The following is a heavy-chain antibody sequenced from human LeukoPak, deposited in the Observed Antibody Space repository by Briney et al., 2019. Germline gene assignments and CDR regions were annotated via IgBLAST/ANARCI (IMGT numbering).Heavy chain of an antibody. J-gene: IGHJ4*02. CDR2: MYYSGST. D-gene: IGHD4-11*01. CDR3: ARTITTSEGDYLDY. V-gene: IGHV4-59*01. CDR1: GGSISSYY. Sequence: SETLTLTCMVSGGSISSYYWSWIRQPPGKGLEWIGYMYYSGSTSYNPSLKGRVSISLDTSKNQFSLKLNSETAADTAVYFCARTITTSEGDYLDYWGQGTLVTVSS.